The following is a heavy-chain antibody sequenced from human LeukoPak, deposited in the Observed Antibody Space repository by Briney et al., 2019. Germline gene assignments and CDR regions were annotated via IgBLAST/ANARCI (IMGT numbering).Heavy chain of an antibody. D-gene: IGHD1-1*01. J-gene: IGHJ4*02. Sequence: ASVKVSCKASGYIFNDHSIHWLRQAPGQRFECLDRIIHNNGAAKVAQEFQARVTLTGDTSISTVYMELTTLKFDDTAVYYCVSWAGGNADVASFDYWGQGTLVTVSS. CDR2: IIHNNGAA. V-gene: IGHV1-2*06. CDR3: VSWAGGNADVASFDY. CDR1: GYIFNDHS.